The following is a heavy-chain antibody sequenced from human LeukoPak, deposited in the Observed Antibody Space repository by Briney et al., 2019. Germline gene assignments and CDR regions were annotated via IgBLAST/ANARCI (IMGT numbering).Heavy chain of an antibody. CDR1: GFSFPSSW. CDR3: ARRGYSYGYHFDY. D-gene: IGHD5-18*01. CDR2: IYPGDSDT. J-gene: IGHJ4*02. Sequence: GVPLHISSHGLGFSFPSSWMGWARQMSGKRQGRMGIIYPGDSDTRYSPSFQGQVIISADKSISTAYLQWSSLKASDTAMYYCARRGYSYGYHFDYWGQGTLVTVSS. V-gene: IGHV5-51*03.